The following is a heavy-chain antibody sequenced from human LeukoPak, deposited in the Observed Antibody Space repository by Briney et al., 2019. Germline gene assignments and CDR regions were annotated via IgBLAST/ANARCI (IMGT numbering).Heavy chain of an antibody. D-gene: IGHD6-6*01. V-gene: IGHV3-9*01. J-gene: IGHJ6*03. Sequence: PGGSLRLSCAASGFTFDDYAMHWVRQAPGKGLEWVSGISWNSGSIGYADSVKGRFTISRDNAKNSLYLQMNSLRAEDTALYYCAKGHRGLVGYYYYMDVWGKGTTVTISS. CDR1: GFTFDDYA. CDR2: ISWNSGSI. CDR3: AKGHRGLVGYYYYMDV.